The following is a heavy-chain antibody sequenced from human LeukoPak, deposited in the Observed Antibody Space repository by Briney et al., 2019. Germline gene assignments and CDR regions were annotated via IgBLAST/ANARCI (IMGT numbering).Heavy chain of an antibody. Sequence: GGSLRLSCAASGFTFSSYGMHWVRQAPGKGLEWVAVIWYDGSDKYYTDSVKGRFTISRDNSKNTLYLQMNSLRAEDTAIYYCARAGDAFDIWGQGTMVTVSS. CDR3: ARAGDAFDI. J-gene: IGHJ3*02. CDR2: IWYDGSDK. V-gene: IGHV3-33*01. CDR1: GFTFSSYG.